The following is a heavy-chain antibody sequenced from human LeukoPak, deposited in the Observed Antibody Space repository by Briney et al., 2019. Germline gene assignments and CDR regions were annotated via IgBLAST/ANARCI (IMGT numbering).Heavy chain of an antibody. J-gene: IGHJ5*02. V-gene: IGHV1-69*05. Sequence: SVKVSCEASGGTFSSYAISWVRQAPGQGLEWMGGIIPIFGTANYAQKFQGRVTITTDESTSTAYMELSSLRSEDTAVYYCARDSEVATMVRGGVHWFDPWGQGTLVTVSS. D-gene: IGHD3-10*01. CDR1: GGTFSSYA. CDR2: IIPIFGTA. CDR3: ARDSEVATMVRGGVHWFDP.